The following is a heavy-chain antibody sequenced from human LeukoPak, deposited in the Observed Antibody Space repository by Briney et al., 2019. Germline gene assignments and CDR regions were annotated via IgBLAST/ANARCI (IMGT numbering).Heavy chain of an antibody. CDR3: AKDISSSFGENWFDP. CDR1: GFTFDDYA. CDR2: ISWNSGSI. D-gene: IGHD3-10*01. Sequence: GGSLRLSCAASGFTFDDYAMHWVRQAPGEGLEWVSGISWNSGSIGYADSVKGRFTISRDNAKHSLYLQMNSLRAEATALYYCAKDISSSFGENWFDPWGQGTLVTVSS. V-gene: IGHV3-9*01. J-gene: IGHJ5*02.